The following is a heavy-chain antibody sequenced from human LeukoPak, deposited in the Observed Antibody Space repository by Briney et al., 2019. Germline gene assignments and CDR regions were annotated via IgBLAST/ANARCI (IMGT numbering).Heavy chain of an antibody. CDR3: ARPVPSRLGWFDP. CDR1: GGSISSSSHY. CDR2: IYYSGST. D-gene: IGHD1-1*01. V-gene: IGHV4-39*01. Sequence: SETLSLTCTVSGGSISSSSHYWGWIRQPPGKGLEWIGNIYYSGSTYYSPSLKSRVTISVDTSKNQFSLKLSSVTAADTAVYYCARPVPSRLGWFDPWGQGTLVTVSS. J-gene: IGHJ5*02.